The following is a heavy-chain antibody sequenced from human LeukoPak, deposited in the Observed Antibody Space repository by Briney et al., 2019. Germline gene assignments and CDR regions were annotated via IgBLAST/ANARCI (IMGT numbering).Heavy chain of an antibody. CDR1: GYTFTAYY. J-gene: IGHJ3*02. CDR2: INPNSGDT. CDR3: ARGPTLGLDI. Sequence: ASVKVSCKASGYTFTAYYIHWVRQAPGQGLEWMGWINPNSGDTNLPQRSQGRVTMTRDTSIITVYMELSSLTSDDTGMYYCARGPTLGLDIWGQGTMVTVSS. V-gene: IGHV1-2*02.